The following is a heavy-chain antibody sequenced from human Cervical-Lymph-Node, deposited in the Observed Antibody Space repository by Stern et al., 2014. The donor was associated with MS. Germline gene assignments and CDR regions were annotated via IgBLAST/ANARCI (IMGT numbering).Heavy chain of an antibody. J-gene: IGHJ3*01. Sequence: VQLVQSGAELKKPGESLKISCQGSGYTFANHCVGWVRQLPGQGLDWMGIIYPGDSEAKYSPSFEGQVTISADKSISTAYLQWSRLTASDTAMYYCATGYSSGLDAFDLWGQGTMVAVSS. CDR3: ATGYSSGLDAFDL. CDR1: GYTFANHC. V-gene: IGHV5-51*01. D-gene: IGHD6-19*01. CDR2: IYPGDSEA.